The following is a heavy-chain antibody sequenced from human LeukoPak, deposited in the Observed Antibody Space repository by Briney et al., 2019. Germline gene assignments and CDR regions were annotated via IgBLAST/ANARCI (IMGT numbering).Heavy chain of an antibody. CDR3: ARRLSLRFDAFAV. D-gene: IGHD3-3*01. Sequence: GGSLRLSCAAPGFTVTDYAMTWIRQSPGKGLEWVSSMSDIGPNTYYADSVKGRFTISRDTSKNTLFLQMNSLRAEDTALYFCARRLSLRFDAFAVWGPGTVVTVSS. J-gene: IGHJ3*01. V-gene: IGHV3-23*01. CDR2: MSDIGPNT. CDR1: GFTVTDYA.